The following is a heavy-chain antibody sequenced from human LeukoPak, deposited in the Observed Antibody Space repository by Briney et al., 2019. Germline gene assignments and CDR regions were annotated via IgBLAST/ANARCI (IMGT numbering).Heavy chain of an antibody. Sequence: SETLSLTCTVSGGSTSSYYWSWIRQPAGKGLEWIGRIYTSGSTNYNPSLKSRVTMSVDTSKNQFSLKLSSVTAADTAVYYCARDHIVVVPAAISWFDPWGQGTLVTVSS. D-gene: IGHD2-2*01. CDR2: IYTSGST. J-gene: IGHJ5*02. V-gene: IGHV4-4*07. CDR1: GGSTSSYY. CDR3: ARDHIVVVPAAISWFDP.